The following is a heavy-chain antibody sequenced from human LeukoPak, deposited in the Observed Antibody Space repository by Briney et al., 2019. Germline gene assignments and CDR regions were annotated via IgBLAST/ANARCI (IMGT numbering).Heavy chain of an antibody. V-gene: IGHV5-51*01. CDR3: ARSPRYSSSFLYYMDV. CDR2: IYPGDSDT. D-gene: IGHD6-6*01. Sequence: GESLKISCKGSGYSFTSYWIGWVRQMPGKGLEWMGIIYPGDSDTRYSPSFQGQVTISADKSISTAYLQWSSLKASDTAMYYCARSPRYSSSFLYYMDVWGKGTTVTVSS. J-gene: IGHJ6*03. CDR1: GYSFTSYW.